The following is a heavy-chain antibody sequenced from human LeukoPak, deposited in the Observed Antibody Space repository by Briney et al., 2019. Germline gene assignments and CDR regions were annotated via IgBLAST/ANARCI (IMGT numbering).Heavy chain of an antibody. Sequence: PGGSLRLSCEVSEFALERYTMNWVRQAPGKGLEWVSSISSSSSYIYYADSVKGRFTISRDNAKNSLYLQMNSLRAEDTAVYYCARGPACWRWTPTCPIYFDYWGQGTLVTVSS. V-gene: IGHV3-21*01. CDR1: EFALERYT. D-gene: IGHD5-24*01. J-gene: IGHJ4*02. CDR3: ARGPACWRWTPTCPIYFDY. CDR2: ISSSSSYI.